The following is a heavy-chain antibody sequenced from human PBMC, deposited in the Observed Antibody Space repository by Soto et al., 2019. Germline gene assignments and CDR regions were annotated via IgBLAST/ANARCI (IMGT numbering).Heavy chain of an antibody. CDR3: AKGYEVSPPVGSAWYFNYFYRVDV. D-gene: IGHD6-19*01. CDR1: GFSFSKYG. J-gene: IGHJ6*02. Sequence: QVALVESGGGVVRPGRSLRLSCGASGFSFSKYGMHLVRQAPGEGLEWLSLISYDGSEKWYAESVKGRFTISRDNSKNTRYLLINSQRSADTAVYFCAKGYEVSPPVGSAWYFNYFYRVDVWGRRTTVTVPS. V-gene: IGHV3-30*18. CDR2: ISYDGSEK.